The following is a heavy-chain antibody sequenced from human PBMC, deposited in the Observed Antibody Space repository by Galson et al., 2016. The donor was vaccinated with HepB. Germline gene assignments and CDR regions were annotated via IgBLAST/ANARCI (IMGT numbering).Heavy chain of an antibody. CDR3: ARDRVSGDFWSGYYTGIGMDV. J-gene: IGHJ6*02. D-gene: IGHD3-3*01. CDR2: IRSSSSTI. Sequence: LSCAASGFTFSGYSMNWVRQAPGKGLEWVSYIRSSSSTIYYADSVKGRFTISRDNAKNSLYLQMNSLRDEDTAVYYCARDRVSGDFWSGYYTGIGMDVWGQGTTVTVSS. V-gene: IGHV3-48*02. CDR1: GFTFSGYS.